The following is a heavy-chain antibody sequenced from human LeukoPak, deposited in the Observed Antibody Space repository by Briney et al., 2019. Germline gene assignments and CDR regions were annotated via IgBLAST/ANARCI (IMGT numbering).Heavy chain of an antibody. CDR2: INQGGSDK. Sequence: PGGSLRLSCAASGFTLSGHWMSCVRQAPGEGLESVANINQGGSDKYYVDSVKGRFTISRDNANNLLYLQMNSLRGEDTAVYYCTRERSRAEDDWGQGTLVTVSS. J-gene: IGHJ4*02. D-gene: IGHD1-14*01. V-gene: IGHV3-7*01. CDR3: TRERSRAEDD. CDR1: GFTLSGHW.